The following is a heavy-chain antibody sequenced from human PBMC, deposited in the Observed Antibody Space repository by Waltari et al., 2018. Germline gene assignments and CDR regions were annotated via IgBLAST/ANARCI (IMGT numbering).Heavy chain of an antibody. CDR2: IYHDGTT. Sequence: QVQLQESGPGLVRPSETLSLTCDVSGYFINTCFFWGWIRQPPGKGLEWIENIYHDGTTYYNPSLKHRLMISLDTSKNQFSLRLNFVDVADTAVYYCARQTLGYCTSAACRRLETWGQGILVTVSS. CDR1: GYFINTCFF. J-gene: IGHJ5*02. CDR3: ARQTLGYCTSAACRRLET. V-gene: IGHV4-38-2*01. D-gene: IGHD2-2*03.